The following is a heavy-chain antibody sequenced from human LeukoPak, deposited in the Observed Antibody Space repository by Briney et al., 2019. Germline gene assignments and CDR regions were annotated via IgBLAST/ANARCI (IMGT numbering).Heavy chain of an antibody. CDR3: ASVYNWNDVVAFDI. J-gene: IGHJ3*02. CDR1: GYSISSGYY. D-gene: IGHD1-1*01. Sequence: KPSETLSLTCAVSGYSISSGYYWGWIRQPPGKGLEWIGSIYHGGSTYYNPSLKSRVTISVDTSKNQFSLKLSSVTAADTAVYYCASVYNWNDVVAFDIWGQGTMVTVSS. V-gene: IGHV4-38-2*01. CDR2: IYHGGST.